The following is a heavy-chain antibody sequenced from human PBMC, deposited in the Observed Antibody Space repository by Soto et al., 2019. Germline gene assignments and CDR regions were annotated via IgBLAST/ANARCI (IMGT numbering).Heavy chain of an antibody. Sequence: QVQLVQSGAEVKKPGSSVKVSCKAPGGTFSSYAISWVRQAPGQGLEWMGGIIPIFGTAKYAQKFQGRVTITADESTSNGYMELSSLRSEDTAVYYCARSQGGSSSLDIYYYYYYGMDVWGQGTTVTVSS. V-gene: IGHV1-69*01. CDR2: IIPIFGTA. J-gene: IGHJ6*02. CDR3: ARSQGGSSSLDIYYYYYYGMDV. CDR1: GGTFSSYA. D-gene: IGHD2-15*01.